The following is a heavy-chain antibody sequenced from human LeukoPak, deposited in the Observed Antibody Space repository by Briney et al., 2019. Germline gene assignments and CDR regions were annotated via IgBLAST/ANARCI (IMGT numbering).Heavy chain of an antibody. V-gene: IGHV3-7*01. Sequence: GGSLRLSCAASGFTFSTYSMNWVRQAPGKGLEWVANINEGGSDEYYVDSVKGRFATSRDNTKNSLYLQLNRLRAEDTAVYYCASGGRPFYWGQGTLVTVSS. J-gene: IGHJ4*02. CDR3: ASGGRPFY. CDR2: INEGGSDE. CDR1: GFTFSTYS. D-gene: IGHD6-6*01.